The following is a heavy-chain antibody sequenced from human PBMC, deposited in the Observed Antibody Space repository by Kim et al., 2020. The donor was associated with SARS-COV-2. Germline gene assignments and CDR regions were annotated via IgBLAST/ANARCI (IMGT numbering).Heavy chain of an antibody. V-gene: IGHV5-10-1*01. CDR2: IDPSDSYT. Sequence: GESLKISCKGSGYSFTSYWISWVRQMPGKGLEWMGRIDPSDSYTNYSPSFQGHVTISADKSISTAYLQWSSLKASDTAMYYCATSGSGWTDYWGQGTLVTVSS. CDR3: ATSGSGWTDY. CDR1: GYSFTSYW. D-gene: IGHD6-19*01. J-gene: IGHJ4*02.